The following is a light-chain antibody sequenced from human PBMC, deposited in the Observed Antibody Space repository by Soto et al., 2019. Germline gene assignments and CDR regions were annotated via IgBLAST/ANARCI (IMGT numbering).Light chain of an antibody. J-gene: IGKJ1*01. Sequence: DLQMTQSPSTLSASIGDRVTITCRASQSISSWLAWYQQKPGKAPKLLIYKASTLESGVPSRFSGSGSGTKFTLTISSLQPDDFATYYCQHYDRYSRTFGQGTKVETK. CDR2: KAS. CDR1: QSISSW. CDR3: QHYDRYSRT. V-gene: IGKV1-5*03.